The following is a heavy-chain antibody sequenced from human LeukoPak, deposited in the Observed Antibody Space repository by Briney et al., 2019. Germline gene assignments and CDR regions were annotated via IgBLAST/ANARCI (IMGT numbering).Heavy chain of an antibody. J-gene: IGHJ2*01. V-gene: IGHV3-15*01. CDR3: TTNSYDTGGYYGWYCVL. CDR2: IKSETDGGTT. Sequence: GGSLRLFCAASGFTFNNAWMRWVRQAPGKGLEWVGCIKSETDGGTTDYAAPVKGRFTISRDDSKATLNLQMNALKARHRPMYHCTTNSYDTGGYYGWYCVLGGGGAQVPLSS. CDR1: GFTFNNAW. D-gene: IGHD3-22*01.